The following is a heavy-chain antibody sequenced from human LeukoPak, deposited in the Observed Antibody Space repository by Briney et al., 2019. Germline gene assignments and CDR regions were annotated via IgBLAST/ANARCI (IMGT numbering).Heavy chain of an antibody. CDR1: GYTFTSYW. Sequence: GESLKISCQASGYTFTSYWIGWVRQMPGKALEWIGVIYPGDSDAKYSPSFQGQVTFSADKSINTAYLQWSSLKASDTAIYYCARRTGSSWYSVYYYGLDVWGQGTTVTVSS. V-gene: IGHV5-51*01. CDR2: IYPGDSDA. D-gene: IGHD6-13*01. CDR3: ARRTGSSWYSVYYYGLDV. J-gene: IGHJ6*02.